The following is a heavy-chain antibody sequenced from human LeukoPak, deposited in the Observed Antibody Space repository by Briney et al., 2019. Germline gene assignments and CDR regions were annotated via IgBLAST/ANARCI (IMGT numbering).Heavy chain of an antibody. D-gene: IGHD2-2*01. Sequence: GGSLRLFCGGSGFTFSSYSMNWVRQAPGKGRDWVSSISGTSDYIYYAESVKGRFTISRDNGQNSLYLQMNSLRAEDTAVYYCARREPQGCSGTSCFAGPVGHWGQGTLVTVSS. CDR1: GFTFSSYS. J-gene: IGHJ4*02. CDR2: ISGTSDYI. CDR3: ARREPQGCSGTSCFAGPVGH. V-gene: IGHV3-21*06.